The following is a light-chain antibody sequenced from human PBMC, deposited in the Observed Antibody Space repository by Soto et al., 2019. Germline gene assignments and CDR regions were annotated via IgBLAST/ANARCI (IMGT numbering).Light chain of an antibody. CDR3: QQYNNWPPYT. Sequence: EIVMTQSPATLSVSPGERATLSCRASQRISNNLAWYQQKAGQAPRLLIYGASTRATGIPARFSGSGSETEFTLTISSLQSEDFAVYYWQQYNNWPPYTFGQGTKLEIK. CDR1: QRISNN. V-gene: IGKV3-15*01. J-gene: IGKJ2*01. CDR2: GAS.